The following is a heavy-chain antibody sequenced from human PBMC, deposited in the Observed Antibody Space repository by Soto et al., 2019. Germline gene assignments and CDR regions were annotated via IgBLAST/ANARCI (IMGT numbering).Heavy chain of an antibody. CDR1: GYTFTSYD. D-gene: IGHD1-1*01. CDR2: MNPNIGNT. J-gene: IGHJ4*02. Sequence: QVQLVQFGAEVKKPGASVKVSCKASGYTFTSYDINWVRQATGQGLEWMGWMNPNIGNTGYAQKFQGRVCMTRNTSISTAYMELSSLRSEDTAVYYCGVRGERAGDYFDYWGQGTLVTVSS. V-gene: IGHV1-8*01. CDR3: GVRGERAGDYFDY.